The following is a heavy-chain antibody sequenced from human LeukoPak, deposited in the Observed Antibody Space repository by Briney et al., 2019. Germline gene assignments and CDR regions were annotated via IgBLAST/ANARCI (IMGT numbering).Heavy chain of an antibody. V-gene: IGHV4-38-2*01. CDR1: GFTFSSYE. J-gene: IGHJ4*02. Sequence: GSLRLSCAASGFTFSSYEMNWIRQPPGKGLEWIGIIYHSGSTYYNPSLKSRVIISVDTSQNQFSLKLSSVTAADTAVYYCARSSTVTSLSFDYWGQGTLVTVSS. CDR3: ARSSTVTSLSFDY. CDR2: IYHSGST. D-gene: IGHD4-17*01.